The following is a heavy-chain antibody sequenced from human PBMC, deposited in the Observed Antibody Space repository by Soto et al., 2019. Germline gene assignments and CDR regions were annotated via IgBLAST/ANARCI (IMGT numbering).Heavy chain of an antibody. CDR3: ARGAYYDFWSGYQDYYYYGMDV. CDR1: GFTFSSYA. J-gene: IGHJ6*02. CDR2: ISYDGSNK. Sequence: PGGSLRLSCAASGFTFSSYAMHWVRQAPGKGLEWVAVISYDGSNKYYADSVKGRFTISRGNSKNTLYLQMNSLRAEDTAVYYCARGAYYDFWSGYQDYYYYGMDVWGQGTTVTVSS. V-gene: IGHV3-30-3*01. D-gene: IGHD3-3*01.